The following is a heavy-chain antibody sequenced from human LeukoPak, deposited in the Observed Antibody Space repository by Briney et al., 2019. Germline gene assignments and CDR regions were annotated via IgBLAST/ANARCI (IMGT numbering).Heavy chain of an antibody. CDR2: ISSSGSTI. D-gene: IGHD2-15*01. CDR1: GFTFSSYE. Sequence: PGGSLRLSCAASGFTFSSYEMNWVRQAPGKRLEWVSYISSSGSTIYYADSVKGRFTISRDNAKNPLYLQMNSLRAEDTAVYYCARGGRYCSGGSCYVGYWGQGTLVTVSS. J-gene: IGHJ4*02. CDR3: ARGGRYCSGGSCYVGY. V-gene: IGHV3-48*03.